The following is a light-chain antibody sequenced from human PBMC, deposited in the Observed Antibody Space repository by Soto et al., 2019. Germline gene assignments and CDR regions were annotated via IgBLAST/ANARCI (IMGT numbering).Light chain of an antibody. CDR2: EVS. J-gene: IGLJ2*01. V-gene: IGLV2-8*01. Sequence: QSALTQPPSASGSPGQSVTISCTGTSSDVGGYNYVSWYQQHPGKAPKLMIYEVSKRPSGVPDRFSGSKSGNTASLTVSGLQAEDEADYYCSSYAGSNNFGVVFGGVTQLTVL. CDR3: SSYAGSNNFGVV. CDR1: SSDVGGYNY.